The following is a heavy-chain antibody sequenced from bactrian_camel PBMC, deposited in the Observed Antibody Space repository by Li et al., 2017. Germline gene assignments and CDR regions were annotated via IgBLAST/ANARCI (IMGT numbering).Heavy chain of an antibody. V-gene: IGHV3S54*01. CDR3: AASLSRACILAGLTTSRYDY. D-gene: IGHD1*01. CDR2: SYIGDDSA. CDR1: AHSDSPNC. Sequence: HVQLVESGGGLVQAGGSLRLSCGASAHSDSPNCMGWFRQAPGKEREGVASSYIGDDSAYYADSVKGRFTISRDNTKNTPYLQMASLKPEDTAMYYCAASLSRACILAGLTTSRYDYWGQGTQVTVS. J-gene: IGHJ4*01.